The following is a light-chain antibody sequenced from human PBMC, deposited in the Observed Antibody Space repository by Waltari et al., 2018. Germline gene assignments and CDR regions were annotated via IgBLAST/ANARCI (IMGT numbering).Light chain of an antibody. CDR1: QSISSY. V-gene: IGKV1-39*01. CDR3: QQSYSTPYT. Sequence: DIQMTQSPSSLSASVGDRVTITCRASQSISSYLNWYQQKPGKAPKLLIYAASSLQSGVPSRVSGIGSGTDFTLTISSLQPEDFATYYCQQSYSTPYTFGQGTKLEIK. CDR2: AAS. J-gene: IGKJ2*01.